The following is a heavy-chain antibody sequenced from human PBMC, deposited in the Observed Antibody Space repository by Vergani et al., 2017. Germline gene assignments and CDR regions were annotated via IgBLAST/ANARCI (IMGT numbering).Heavy chain of an antibody. CDR2: ISYDGSNK. D-gene: IGHD2/OR15-2a*01. J-gene: IGHJ6*02. V-gene: IGHV3-30-3*01. CDR3: ARDYFRRVPIYYGMDV. CDR1: GFTFSSYA. Sequence: QVQLVESGGGVVQPGRSLRLSCAASGFTFSSYAMHWVRQAPGKGLEWVAVISYDGSNKYYADSVKGRFTISRDNSKNTLYLQMNSLRAEDTAVYYCARDYFRRVPIYYGMDVWGQGP.